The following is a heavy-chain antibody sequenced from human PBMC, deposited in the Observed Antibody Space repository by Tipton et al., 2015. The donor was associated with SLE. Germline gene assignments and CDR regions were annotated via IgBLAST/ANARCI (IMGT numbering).Heavy chain of an antibody. J-gene: IGHJ5*02. Sequence: TLSLTCAVYGWSFSSYYWSWIRQPPGKGLAWVGYIYYSGSTNYNPSLKSRVTISVDTSKNQFSLKLSSVTAADTAVYYCARRWELDWFDPWGQGTLVTVSS. CDR3: ARRWELDWFDP. D-gene: IGHD1-26*01. CDR2: IYYSGST. CDR1: GWSFSSYY. V-gene: IGHV4-59*01.